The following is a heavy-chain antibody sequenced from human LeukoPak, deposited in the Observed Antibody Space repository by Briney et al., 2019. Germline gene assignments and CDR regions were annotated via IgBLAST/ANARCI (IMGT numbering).Heavy chain of an antibody. CDR1: GFTFSSYW. V-gene: IGHV3-7*01. D-gene: IGHD6-13*01. CDR3: ARDSAAGTPYYFDY. CDR2: IKQDGSEK. J-gene: IGHJ4*02. Sequence: GGSLRLSCAASGFTFSSYWMSWVRQAPGKGLEWVANIKQDGSEKYYLDSVKGRFTISGDNAKNSLYLQMNSLRAEDTAVYYCARDSAAGTPYYFDYWGQGTLVTVSS.